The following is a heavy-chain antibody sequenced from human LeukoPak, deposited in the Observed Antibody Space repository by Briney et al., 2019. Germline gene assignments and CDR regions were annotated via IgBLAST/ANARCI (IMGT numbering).Heavy chain of an antibody. J-gene: IGHJ5*02. D-gene: IGHD3-3*01. CDR2: ISAYNGNT. CDR1: GYTFTSYG. CDR3: ARTGITIFGVVIIPTWFDP. Sequence: SVKVSCKASGYTFTSYGISWVRQAPGQGLEWMGWISAYNGNTNYAQKLQGRVTTTTDTSTSTAYMELRSLRSDDTAVYYCARTGITIFGVVIIPTWFDPWGQGTLVTVSS. V-gene: IGHV1-18*01.